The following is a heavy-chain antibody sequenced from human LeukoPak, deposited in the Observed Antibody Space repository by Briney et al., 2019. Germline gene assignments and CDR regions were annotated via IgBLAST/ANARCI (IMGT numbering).Heavy chain of an antibody. CDR1: GFTFSAYE. CDR2: IGSSGSTV. V-gene: IGHV3-48*03. Sequence: GGSLRLSCAASGFTFSAYEMNWVRQAPGKGLEWVSYIGSSGSTVYYADSVKGRFTISRDNAKNSLYMQMNSLRAEDTGVYYCARDKYCSDDNCDGGSKFDYWGQGTLVTVSS. CDR3: ARDKYCSDDNCDGGSKFDY. J-gene: IGHJ4*02. D-gene: IGHD2-15*01.